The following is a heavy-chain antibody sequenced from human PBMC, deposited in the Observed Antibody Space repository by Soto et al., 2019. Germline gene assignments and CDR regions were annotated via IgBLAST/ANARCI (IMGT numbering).Heavy chain of an antibody. CDR1: GFTFSSYS. Sequence: GSLRLSCAASGFTFSSYSMNWVRQAPGKGLEWVSSISSSSSYIYYADSVKGRFTISRDNAENSLYLQMNSLRAEDTAVYYCARDLAPGVVVGTGAIPYFYYGMDVWGQGTTVTVSS. CDR2: ISSSSSYI. D-gene: IGHD2-2*01. V-gene: IGHV3-21*01. CDR3: ARDLAPGVVVGTGAIPYFYYGMDV. J-gene: IGHJ6*02.